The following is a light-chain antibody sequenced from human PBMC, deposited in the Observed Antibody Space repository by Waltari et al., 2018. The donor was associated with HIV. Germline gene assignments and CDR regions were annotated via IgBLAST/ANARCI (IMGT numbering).Light chain of an antibody. Sequence: QSALTQPASVSGSPGQSITISCTGTSSDVGSYNLVSWYQQHPDKAPKLMIYEVSKRPSGVSNRFSGSKSGNTASLTISGLQAEDEADYYCCSYAGSSTWMFGGGTKLTVL. CDR1: SSDVGSYNL. V-gene: IGLV2-23*02. CDR2: EVS. CDR3: CSYAGSSTWM. J-gene: IGLJ3*02.